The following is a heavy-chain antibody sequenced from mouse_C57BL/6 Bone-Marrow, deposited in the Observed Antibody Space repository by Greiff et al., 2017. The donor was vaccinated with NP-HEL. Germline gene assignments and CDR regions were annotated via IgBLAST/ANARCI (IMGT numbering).Heavy chain of an antibody. CDR3: ARGAY. V-gene: IGHV1-80*01. J-gene: IGHJ3*01. CDR1: GYEFSNYW. CDR2: IYPGAGDN. Sequence: QVQLQQSGAELVKPGASVKISCKASGYEFSNYWMNWVKQRPGKGLEWIGQIYPGAGDNNYNGQFKDKATLTADKSSSTAYMQLSRLTSEDSAVYFCARGAYWGQGTLVTVSA.